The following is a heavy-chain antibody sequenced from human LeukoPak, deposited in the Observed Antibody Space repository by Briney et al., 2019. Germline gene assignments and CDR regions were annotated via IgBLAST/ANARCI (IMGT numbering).Heavy chain of an antibody. Sequence: GGSLRLSCAAPGFMFSDYYMVWIRQAPGKGLEWIAYISSGGDTFFYADSVKGRFTISRDNSGDSLYLQMNSLRAEDTAVYYCARGDGVYDYVWGRSYWGQGTLVTVSS. D-gene: IGHD3-16*01. CDR2: ISSGGDTF. CDR1: GFMFSDYY. J-gene: IGHJ4*02. V-gene: IGHV3-11*01. CDR3: ARGDGVYDYVWGRSY.